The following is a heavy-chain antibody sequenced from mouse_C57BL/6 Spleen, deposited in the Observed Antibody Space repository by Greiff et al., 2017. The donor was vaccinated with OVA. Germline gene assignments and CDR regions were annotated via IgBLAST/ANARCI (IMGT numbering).Heavy chain of an antibody. Sequence: QVHVKQSGAELVRPGASVTLSCKASGYTFTDYEMHWVKQTPVHGLEWIGAIDPETGGTAYNQKFKGKAILTADKSSSTAYMELRSLTSEDSDGYYWTRDGSEYFDGWGTGTTVTVSS. J-gene: IGHJ1*03. CDR1: GYTFTDYE. V-gene: IGHV1-15*01. CDR2: IDPETGGT. CDR3: TRDGSEYFDG. D-gene: IGHD2-3*01.